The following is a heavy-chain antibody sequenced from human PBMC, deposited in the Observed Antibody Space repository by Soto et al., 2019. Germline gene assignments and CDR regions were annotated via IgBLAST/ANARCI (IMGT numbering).Heavy chain of an antibody. Sequence: GESLKISCKGSGYTFTGYWIGWVRQMPGKGLEWMGIVYPGDSDIRYSPSFRGQVTISIDKSVSTAYLQWNSLKASDTAMYYCARALTGTIHPHYFDYWGQGTLVTVSS. J-gene: IGHJ4*02. CDR1: GYTFTGYW. CDR2: VYPGDSDI. V-gene: IGHV5-51*01. CDR3: ARALTGTIHPHYFDY. D-gene: IGHD1-7*01.